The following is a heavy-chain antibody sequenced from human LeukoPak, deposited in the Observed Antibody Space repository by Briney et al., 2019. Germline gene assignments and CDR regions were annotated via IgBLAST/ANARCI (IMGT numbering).Heavy chain of an antibody. Sequence: GGSLRLSCAASGFTFSSYWMHWVRQAPGKGLVWVSRINSDGSSTSYADSVKGRFTISRDNAKSTLYLQMNSLRAEDTAVYYCARPSTSANPYYYYYMDVWGKGTTVTVSS. V-gene: IGHV3-74*01. CDR2: INSDGSST. CDR1: GFTFSSYW. J-gene: IGHJ6*03. CDR3: ARPSTSANPYYYYYMDV.